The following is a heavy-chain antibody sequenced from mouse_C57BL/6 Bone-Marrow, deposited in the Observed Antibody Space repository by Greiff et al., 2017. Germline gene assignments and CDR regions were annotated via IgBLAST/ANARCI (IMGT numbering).Heavy chain of an antibody. V-gene: IGHV1-50*01. J-gene: IGHJ3*01. CDR2: IDPSDSYT. Sequence: QVQLQQPGAELVKPGASVKLSCKASGYTFTSYWMQWVKQRPGQGLEWIGEIDPSDSYTNYNQKFKGKATLTVDTSSSTAYMQLSSLTSEDSAVYYCARDGYSPVAYRGQGTLVTVSA. CDR1: GYTFTSYW. D-gene: IGHD2-3*01. CDR3: ARDGYSPVAY.